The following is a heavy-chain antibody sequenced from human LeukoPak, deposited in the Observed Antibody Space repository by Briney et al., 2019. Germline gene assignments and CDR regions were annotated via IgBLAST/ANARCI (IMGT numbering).Heavy chain of an antibody. V-gene: IGHV4-59*01. CDR1: GGSISSYY. CDR3: ASHQKYSGSCCPPDY. CDR2: IYYSGST. D-gene: IGHD1-26*01. Sequence: SETLSLTCTVSGGSISSYYWSWIRQPPGKGLEWIGYIYYSGSTNYNPSHKSRVTISVDTSKNQFSLKLSSVTAADTAVYYCASHQKYSGSCCPPDYWGQGTLVTVSS. J-gene: IGHJ4*02.